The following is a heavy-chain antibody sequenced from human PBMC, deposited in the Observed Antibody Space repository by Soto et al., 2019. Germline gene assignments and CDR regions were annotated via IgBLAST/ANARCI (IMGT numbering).Heavy chain of an antibody. Sequence: SVKVSCKASGGTFSSYAISWVRQAPGQGLEWMGGIIPIFGTANYAQKFQGRVTITADETTSTAYMELSRLRSEDTAGYYCARGALQYCSSPSCYGRNYYYGIDVWGQGTTVTVAS. CDR1: GGTFSSYA. D-gene: IGHD2-2*01. J-gene: IGHJ6*02. CDR3: ARGALQYCSSPSCYGRNYYYGIDV. CDR2: IIPIFGTA. V-gene: IGHV1-69*13.